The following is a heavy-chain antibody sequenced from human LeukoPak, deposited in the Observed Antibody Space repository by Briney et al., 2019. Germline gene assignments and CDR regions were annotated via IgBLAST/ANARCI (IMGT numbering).Heavy chain of an antibody. V-gene: IGHV1-69*06. Sequence: GASVKVSCKAPGGTFNTYGITWVRQAPGQGLEWLGGIIPMFGAANYAQKFQGRVTITADRSTTTAYMELTGLRSDDTAVYYCARAVGATRVIDYYYYYMDVWGKGTTVTVSS. D-gene: IGHD1-26*01. CDR2: IIPMFGAA. CDR1: GGTFNTYG. CDR3: ARAVGATRVIDYYYYYMDV. J-gene: IGHJ6*03.